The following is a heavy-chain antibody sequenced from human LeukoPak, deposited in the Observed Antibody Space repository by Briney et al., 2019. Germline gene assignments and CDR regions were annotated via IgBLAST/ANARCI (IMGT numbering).Heavy chain of an antibody. CDR2: IYYSGST. D-gene: IGHD5-12*01. J-gene: IGHJ4*02. CDR1: GGSISSYY. CDR3: ARGRYGGYTGLNY. Sequence: PSETLSLTCTVSGGSISSYYWSWIRQPPGKGLEWIGYIYYSGSTNYNPSLKSRVTISVDTSKNQFSLKLSSVTAADTAVYYCARGRYGGYTGLNYWGQGTLVTVSS. V-gene: IGHV4-59*01.